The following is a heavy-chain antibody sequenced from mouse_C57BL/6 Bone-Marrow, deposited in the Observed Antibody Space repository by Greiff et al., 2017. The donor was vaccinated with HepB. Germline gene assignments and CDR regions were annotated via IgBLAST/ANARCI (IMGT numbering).Heavy chain of an antibody. V-gene: IGHV1-81*01. Sequence: VQGVESGAELARPGASVKLSCKASGYTFTSYGISWVKQRTGQGLEWIGEIYPRSGNTYYNEKFKGKATLTADKSSSTAYMELRSLTSEDSAVYFCAREITTVVAYYFDYWGQGTTLTVSS. J-gene: IGHJ2*01. CDR3: AREITTVVAYYFDY. CDR1: GYTFTSYG. CDR2: IYPRSGNT. D-gene: IGHD1-1*01.